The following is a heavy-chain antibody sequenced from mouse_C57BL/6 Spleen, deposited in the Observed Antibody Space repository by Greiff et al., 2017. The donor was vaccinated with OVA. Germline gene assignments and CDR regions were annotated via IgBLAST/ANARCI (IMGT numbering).Heavy chain of an antibody. Sequence: VQLQQSGAELVRPGSSVKMSCKTSGYTFTSYGINWVKQRPGQGLEWIGYIYFGNGYTEYNEKFKGKATLTSDTSSSTAYMQLSSLTSEDSASYYCERTGSTTVVAPRYFDVWGTGTTVTVSS. CDR2: IYFGNGYT. CDR3: ERTGSTTVVAPRYFDV. D-gene: IGHD1-1*01. CDR1: GYTFTSYG. J-gene: IGHJ1*03. V-gene: IGHV1-58*01.